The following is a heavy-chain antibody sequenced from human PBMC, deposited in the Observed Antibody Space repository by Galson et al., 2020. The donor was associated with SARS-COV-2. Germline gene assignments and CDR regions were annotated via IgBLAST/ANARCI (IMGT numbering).Heavy chain of an antibody. CDR3: ARDGGEQWLVLSYFDY. D-gene: IGHD6-19*01. CDR2: ISSSSSYI. J-gene: IGHJ4*02. CDR1: GFTFSSYS. V-gene: IGHV3-21*01. Sequence: NSGGSLRLSCAASGFTFSSYSMNWVRQTPGKGLEWVSSISSSSSYIYYADSVKGRFTISRDNAKNSLYLQMNSLRAEDTAVYYCARDGGEQWLVLSYFDYWGQGTLVTVSS.